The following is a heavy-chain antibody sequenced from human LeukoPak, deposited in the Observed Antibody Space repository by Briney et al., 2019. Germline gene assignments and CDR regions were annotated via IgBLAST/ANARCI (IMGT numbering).Heavy chain of an antibody. Sequence: SQTLSLTCAISGDSVSSNSAAWNWIRQSPSRGLEWLGRTYYRSKWYNDYAVSVKSRITINPDTSKNQFSLQLNSVAPEDTAVYYCARGTLVTSWFGDSFYYFDYWGQGTLVTVSS. CDR3: ARGTLVTSWFGDSFYYFDY. CDR2: TYYRSKWYN. D-gene: IGHD3-10*01. CDR1: GDSVSSNSAA. J-gene: IGHJ4*02. V-gene: IGHV6-1*01.